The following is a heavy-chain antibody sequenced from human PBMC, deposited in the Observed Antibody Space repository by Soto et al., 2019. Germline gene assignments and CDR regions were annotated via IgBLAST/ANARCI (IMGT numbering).Heavy chain of an antibody. J-gene: IGHJ3*02. CDR1: GYPVTAYY. CDR2: INPATGAA. D-gene: IGHD3-3*01. Sequence: QLHLVQSGAVVKKPGASVTVSCSASGYPVTAYYMHWVRQAPGRGLEWMGGINPATGAAKYTQTFQGRVTMTGDTSTSTVFMELGGLTSEDTAVFYCASGGGVGVAGSAAFDMWGQGTLVTVSS. V-gene: IGHV1-2*02. CDR3: ASGGGVGVAGSAAFDM.